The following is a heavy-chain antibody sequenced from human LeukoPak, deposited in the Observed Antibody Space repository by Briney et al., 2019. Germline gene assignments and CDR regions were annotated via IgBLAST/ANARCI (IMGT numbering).Heavy chain of an antibody. CDR2: IYYSGST. CDR3: AIATGSGSFDY. J-gene: IGHJ4*02. V-gene: IGHV4-30-4*01. CDR1: GGSISSGDNY. D-gene: IGHD3-10*01. Sequence: PSETLSLTCTVSGGSISSGDNYWSWIRQPPGKGLEWIGYIYYSGSTYYNPSLKSRVTISVDTSKNQFSLRLTSVTAADTAVYYCAIATGSGSFDYWGQGTLVTVSS.